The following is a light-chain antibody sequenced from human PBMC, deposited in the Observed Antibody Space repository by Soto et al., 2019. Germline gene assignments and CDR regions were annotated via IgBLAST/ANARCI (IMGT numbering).Light chain of an antibody. Sequence: QPVLTQPPSASGTPGQRVTISCSGISSNLGGNYVYWYQQLPGTAPKLLIYRNDQRTSGVPDRFSGSKSGTSASLSISGLRSEDEADYYCAAWDDSLSGLFGGGTKVTVL. CDR3: AAWDDSLSGL. CDR1: SSNLGGNY. J-gene: IGLJ2*01. CDR2: RND. V-gene: IGLV1-47*01.